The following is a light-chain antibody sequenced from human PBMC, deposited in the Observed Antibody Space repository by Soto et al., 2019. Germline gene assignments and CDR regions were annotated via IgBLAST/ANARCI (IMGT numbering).Light chain of an antibody. CDR2: GAS. CDR3: QQYNNSPPL. J-gene: IGKJ1*01. Sequence: EIVMTQSPATLSVSPGERATLSCRASQSVSTNLAWYQQKPGQAPRLLIYGASTRATGIPSTFSASGSGTEFTLTIGSLQSEDFAVYYCQQYNNSPPLFGQGTKVEIK. V-gene: IGKV3-15*01. CDR1: QSVSTN.